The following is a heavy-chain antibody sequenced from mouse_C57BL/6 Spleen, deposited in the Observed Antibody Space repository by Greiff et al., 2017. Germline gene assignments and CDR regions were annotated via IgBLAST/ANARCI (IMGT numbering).Heavy chain of an antibody. V-gene: IGHV5-6*02. Sequence: DVKLVESGGALVKPGGSLKLSCAASGFTFSSYGMSWVRQTPDKRLEWVATISSGGSYTYYPDSVKGRFTISRDNAKNTLYLQMSSLKSEDTAMYYCARLIYYGNLAWFAYWGQGTLVTVSA. J-gene: IGHJ3*01. CDR1: GFTFSSYG. D-gene: IGHD2-1*01. CDR3: ARLIYYGNLAWFAY. CDR2: ISSGGSYT.